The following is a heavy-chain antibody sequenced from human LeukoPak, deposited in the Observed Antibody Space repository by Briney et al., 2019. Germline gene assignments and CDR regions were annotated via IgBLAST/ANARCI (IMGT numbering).Heavy chain of an antibody. D-gene: IGHD3-22*01. V-gene: IGHV4-34*01. Sequence: SETLSLTCAVYGGSFSGYYWSWIRQPPGKGLEWIGEINHSGSTNYNPSLKSRVTISVDTSKNQFSLKLSSVTAADTAVYYCARHKYYHDSSKPFDYWGQGTLVTVSS. CDR3: ARHKYYHDSSKPFDY. CDR1: GGSFSGYY. CDR2: INHSGST. J-gene: IGHJ4*02.